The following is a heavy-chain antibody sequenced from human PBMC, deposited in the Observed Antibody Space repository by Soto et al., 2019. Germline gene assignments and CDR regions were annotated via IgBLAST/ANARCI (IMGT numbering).Heavy chain of an antibody. CDR2: IYYSGST. CDR3: ASFYGDYSNFGYYYYYKDV. V-gene: IGHV4-39*01. J-gene: IGHJ6*03. CDR1: GGSISSSSYY. D-gene: IGHD4-17*01. Sequence: SSETLSLTCTVSGGSISSSSYYWGWIRQPPGKGLEWIGSIYYSGSTYYNPSLKSRVTISVDTSKNQFSLKLSSVTAADTAVYYCASFYGDYSNFGYYYYYKDVWGQGTTVTVSS.